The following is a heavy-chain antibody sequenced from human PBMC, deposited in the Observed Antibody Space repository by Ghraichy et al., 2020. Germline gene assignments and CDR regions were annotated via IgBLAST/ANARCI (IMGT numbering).Heavy chain of an antibody. CDR3: ARGGVDQAVAENLGAY. Sequence: ETLSLTCAASGFTFSSYWMHWVRQAPGKGLVWVSRINSDGSSTSYADSVKGRFTISRDNAKNTLYLQMNSLRTEDTAVYYCARGGVDQAVAENLGAYWGQGTLVTVSS. CDR1: GFTFSSYW. D-gene: IGHD3-10*01. J-gene: IGHJ4*02. CDR2: INSDGSST. V-gene: IGHV3-74*01.